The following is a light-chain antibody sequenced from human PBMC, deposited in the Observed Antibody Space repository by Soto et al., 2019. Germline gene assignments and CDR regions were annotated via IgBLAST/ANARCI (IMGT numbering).Light chain of an antibody. CDR3: QQYVGPPGT. J-gene: IGKJ1*01. V-gene: IGKV3-20*01. Sequence: EIVLTQSPGTLSLSPGERATLSCRASQSVSSSYLAWYQQKPGQAPRPLIYGASSRAIGIPDRFSGSGSGRDFPLTTTSLEPEDFGLLYCQQYVGPPGTFAQGTKGEIK. CDR1: QSVSSSY. CDR2: GAS.